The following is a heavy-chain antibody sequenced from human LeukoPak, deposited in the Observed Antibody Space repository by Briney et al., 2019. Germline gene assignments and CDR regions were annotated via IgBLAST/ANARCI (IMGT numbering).Heavy chain of an antibody. Sequence: GGSLRLSCAASGFSISNSAMSCVRQAPGKGLEWVSLIIASSGSTFYADSVKGRFTISRDNSKNTLFLQMNSLRAEDTAVYYCAKGAYDYIEMGYFDYWGQGTLVTVSS. CDR3: AKGAYDYIEMGYFDY. V-gene: IGHV3-23*01. D-gene: IGHD5-12*01. J-gene: IGHJ4*02. CDR1: GFSISNSA. CDR2: IIASSGST.